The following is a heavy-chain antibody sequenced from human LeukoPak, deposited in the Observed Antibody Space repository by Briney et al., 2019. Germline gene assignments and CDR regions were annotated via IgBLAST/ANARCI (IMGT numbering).Heavy chain of an antibody. V-gene: IGHV3-21*01. CDR2: ISSSSYI. J-gene: IGHJ4*02. D-gene: IGHD4-11*01. CDR1: GFTFSSYG. CDR3: ARTFMTTVTY. Sequence: PGGSLRLSCAASGFTFSSYGMNWVRQAPGKRLEWVSSISSSSYIYYADSVKGRFTISRDNAKNSLYLQMNSLRAEDTAVYYCARTFMTTVTYWGQGTLVTVSS.